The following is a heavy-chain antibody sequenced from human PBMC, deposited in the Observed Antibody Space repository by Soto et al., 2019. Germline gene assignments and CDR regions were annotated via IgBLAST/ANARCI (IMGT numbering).Heavy chain of an antibody. Sequence: QVQLQQWGAGLLKPSETLSLTCAVYGGSFSGYYWSWIRQPPGKGLEWIGEINHSGSTNYNPSLSSLVTTSVDTNKNMFSVKLSAVTAATAAEYYGGGRSRGSHYYYYGMDVWGQGTTVTVSS. D-gene: IGHD3-16*01. CDR1: GGSFSGYY. J-gene: IGHJ6*02. V-gene: IGHV4-34*01. CDR3: GGRSRGSHYYYYGMDV. CDR2: INHSGST.